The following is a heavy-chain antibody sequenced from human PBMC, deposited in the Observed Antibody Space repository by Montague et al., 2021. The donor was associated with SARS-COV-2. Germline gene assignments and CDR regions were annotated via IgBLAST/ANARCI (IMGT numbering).Heavy chain of an antibody. CDR1: GFTFSSYS. CDR3: ARVSRSSWYGGSLGEALDY. CDR2: ISSSSSYI. D-gene: IGHD6-13*01. J-gene: IGHJ4*02. V-gene: IGHV3-21*01. Sequence: SLRLSGAASGFTFSSYSMNWVRQAPGKGLEWVSSISSSSSYIYYADSVKGRFTISRDNAKNSLYLQMNSLRAEDTAVYYCARVSRSSWYGGSLGEALDYWGQGTLVTVSP.